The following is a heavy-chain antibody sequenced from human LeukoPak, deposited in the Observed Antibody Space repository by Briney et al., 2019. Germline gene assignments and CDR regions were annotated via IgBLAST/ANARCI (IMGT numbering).Heavy chain of an antibody. D-gene: IGHD6-19*01. CDR1: GFTFSSYA. Sequence: PGGSLRLSCAASGFTFSSYAMSWVRQAPGKGLEWVSAISGSGGSTYYADSVKGRLTISRDNSKNTLYLQMNSLRAEDTAVYYCAKDQGYSSGWYVGFFDYWGQGTLVTVSS. J-gene: IGHJ4*02. V-gene: IGHV3-23*01. CDR3: AKDQGYSSGWYVGFFDY. CDR2: ISGSGGST.